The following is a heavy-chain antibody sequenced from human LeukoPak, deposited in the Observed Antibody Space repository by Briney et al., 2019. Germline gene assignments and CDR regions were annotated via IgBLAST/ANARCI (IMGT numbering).Heavy chain of an antibody. Sequence: GGSLRLSCAASGFTFSNAWMSWVRQAPGKGLEWVSIIYSGGSTFYADSVKGRFTISRDNSKNTLYLQMNSLRAEDTAVYYCAKVWVAAAGYYYYYMDVWGKGTTVTVSS. V-gene: IGHV3-53*01. D-gene: IGHD6-13*01. CDR2: IYSGGST. CDR1: GFTFSNAW. CDR3: AKVWVAAAGYYYYYMDV. J-gene: IGHJ6*03.